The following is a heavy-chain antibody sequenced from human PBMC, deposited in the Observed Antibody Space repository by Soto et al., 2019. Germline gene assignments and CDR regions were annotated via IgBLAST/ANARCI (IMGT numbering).Heavy chain of an antibody. CDR3: ASDYGEIDAFDI. V-gene: IGHV1-69*01. D-gene: IGHD4-17*01. CDR1: GGPFNNHA. J-gene: IGHJ3*02. Sequence: QVQLVQSGAEVKKPGSSVKVSCKTSGGPFNNHAINWVRQAPGQGLEWVGLVIPTLATADYAQKFQGRVKMTADEVTNTAYMELSSLRSDDTGVYYCASDYGEIDAFDIWGQGTLVTVSS. CDR2: VIPTLATA.